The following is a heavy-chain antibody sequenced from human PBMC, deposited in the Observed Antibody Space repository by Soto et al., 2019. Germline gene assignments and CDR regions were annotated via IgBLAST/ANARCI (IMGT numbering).Heavy chain of an antibody. CDR2: IYPGDSET. J-gene: IGHJ6*02. Sequence: EVQLVQSGAEVKKPGESLKISCKGSGYSFTNYWIGWVRQMPGKGLEWMGIIYPGDSETRYSPSFQGQVTISADKSISTAYLQWSSLKASDTAIYYIATRHRNWTQQMPYDFYGMDVWGQGTTVTVFS. D-gene: IGHD2-2*01. V-gene: IGHV5-51*01. CDR1: GYSFTNYW. CDR3: ATRHRNWTQQMPYDFYGMDV.